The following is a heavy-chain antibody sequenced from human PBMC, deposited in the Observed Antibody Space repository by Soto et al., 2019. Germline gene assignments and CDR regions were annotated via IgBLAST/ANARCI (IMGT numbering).Heavy chain of an antibody. Sequence: HPGGSLRLSCAASGFTFSSYAMSWVRQAPGKGLECVSAISGSGGSTYYAVSVKGRFTISRDNSKNTLYLQMNSLRAEDTAVYYCAKDGGNQWLAYYYYGMDVWGQGTTVTVSS. CDR3: AKDGGNQWLAYYYYGMDV. CDR1: GFTFSSYA. J-gene: IGHJ6*02. CDR2: ISGSGGST. D-gene: IGHD6-19*01. V-gene: IGHV3-23*01.